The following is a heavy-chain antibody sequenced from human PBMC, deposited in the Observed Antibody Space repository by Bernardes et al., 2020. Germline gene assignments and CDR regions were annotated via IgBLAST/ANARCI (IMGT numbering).Heavy chain of an antibody. J-gene: IGHJ3*02. CDR3: ASPGKDYSNYLGAFDI. V-gene: IGHV4-39*01. D-gene: IGHD4-4*01. CDR1: GASISGSRYY. CDR2: IFYSGSA. Sequence: SEPLSLTCTVSGASISGSRYYWAWLRQTPGKGLEWLGGIFYSGSAYFNPSLKSRATISVDRSKNQFSLKLSSVTAADTAVYYCASPGKDYSNYLGAFDIWGQGTLVTVSS.